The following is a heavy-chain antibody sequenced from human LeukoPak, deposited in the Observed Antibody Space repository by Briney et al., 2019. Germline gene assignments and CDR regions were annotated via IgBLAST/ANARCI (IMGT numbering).Heavy chain of an antibody. CDR1: GFTITNCE. D-gene: IGHD2-15*01. CDR3: ARERGYGYFDS. V-gene: IGHV3-48*03. Sequence: GGSLRLSCAASGFTITNCEKNWVRQAPGKGLEWVSYISSSGSAISDADSVKGRFTISRDNVRNSLHLQMNSLRAEDTAVYYCARERGYGYFDSWGQGTLVTVSS. J-gene: IGHJ4*02. CDR2: ISSSGSAI.